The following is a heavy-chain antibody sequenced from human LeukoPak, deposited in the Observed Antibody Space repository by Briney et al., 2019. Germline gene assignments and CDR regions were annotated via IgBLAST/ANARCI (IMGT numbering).Heavy chain of an antibody. J-gene: IGHJ4*02. V-gene: IGHV4-39*07. CDR3: ARVSIFGVATIDY. CDR1: GGSISSSSYY. CDR2: IYYSGST. D-gene: IGHD3-3*01. Sequence: SETLSLTCTVSGGSISSSSYYWGWIRQPPGKGLEWIGSIYYSGSTYYNPSLKSRVTISVDTSKNQFSLKLSSVTAADTAVYYCARVSIFGVATIDYWGQGTLVTVSS.